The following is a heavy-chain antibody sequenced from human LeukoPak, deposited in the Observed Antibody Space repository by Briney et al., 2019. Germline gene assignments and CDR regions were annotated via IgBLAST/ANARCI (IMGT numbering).Heavy chain of an antibody. CDR2: IYSDNT. CDR1: GFTVSTNS. V-gene: IGHV3-53*01. CDR3: ARRAGAYSHPYDY. D-gene: IGHD4/OR15-4a*01. J-gene: IGHJ4*02. Sequence: GGSLRLSCAVSGFTVSTNSMSWVRQAPGKGLEWVSFIYSDNTHYSDSVKGRFTISRDNSKNTLYLQMNSLRAEDTAVYYCARRAGAYSHPYDYWGQGTLVTVSS.